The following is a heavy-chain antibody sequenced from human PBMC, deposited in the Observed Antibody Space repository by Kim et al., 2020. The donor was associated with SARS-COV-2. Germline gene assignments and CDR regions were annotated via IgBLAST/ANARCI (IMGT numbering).Heavy chain of an antibody. Sequence: SETLSLTCTVSGGSISSYYWSWIRQPAGKGLEWIGRIYTSGSTNYNPSLKSRVTMSVDTSKNQFSLKLSSVTAADTAVYYCARESPAGWLVTWYFDYWGQGTLVTVSS. V-gene: IGHV4-4*07. CDR1: GGSISSYY. J-gene: IGHJ4*02. CDR2: IYTSGST. D-gene: IGHD6-19*01. CDR3: ARESPAGWLVTWYFDY.